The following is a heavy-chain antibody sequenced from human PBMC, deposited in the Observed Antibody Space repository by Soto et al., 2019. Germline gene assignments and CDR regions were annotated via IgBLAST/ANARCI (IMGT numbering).Heavy chain of an antibody. Sequence: QVQLQESGPRLVKPSQTLSLTCTVSGGSISSGDYYWSWIRQPPGKGLEWIAYIYHSGTTSYNPSLKSRVTISIDTSKNQFSLKLSSVTAADTAVYYCARSDDYGHYGFFQRWGHGTLVTVSS. CDR1: GGSISSGDYY. CDR2: IYHSGTT. D-gene: IGHD4-17*01. V-gene: IGHV4-30-4*01. J-gene: IGHJ1*01. CDR3: ARSDDYGHYGFFQR.